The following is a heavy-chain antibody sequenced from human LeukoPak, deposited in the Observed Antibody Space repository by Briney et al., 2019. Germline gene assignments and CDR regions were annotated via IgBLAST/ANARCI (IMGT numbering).Heavy chain of an antibody. D-gene: IGHD2-21*02. CDR1: GFTFSSYG. CDR3: AKELRSVLAYCGGDCYYDY. V-gene: IGHV3-23*01. J-gene: IGHJ4*02. CDR2: ISGSGGST. Sequence: PGGTLRLSCAASGFTFSSYGMSWVRQAPGKGLEWVSAISGSGGSTYYADSVKGRFTISRDNSKNTLYLQMNSLRAEDTAVYYCAKELRSVLAYCGGDCYYDYWGQGTLVTVSS.